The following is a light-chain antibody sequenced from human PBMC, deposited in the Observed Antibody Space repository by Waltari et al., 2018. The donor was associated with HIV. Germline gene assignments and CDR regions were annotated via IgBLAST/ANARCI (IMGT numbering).Light chain of an antibody. Sequence: QSALTQPASVSGSPGQSVTISCTERAISSDDSSSLSWYQQHPGKAPQLLIYEGTLRLSGVSDRFSGSKSGNTASLTISRLQPEDEADYYCSSFTATDSVLFGGGTKLTVL. CDR3: SSFTATDSVL. CDR1: AISSDDSSS. J-gene: IGLJ3*02. V-gene: IGLV2-14*01. CDR2: EGT.